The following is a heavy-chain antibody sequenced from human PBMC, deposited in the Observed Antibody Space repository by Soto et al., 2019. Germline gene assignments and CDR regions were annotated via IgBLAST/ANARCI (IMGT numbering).Heavy chain of an antibody. V-gene: IGHV4-34*01. CDR2: INHSGST. Sequence: SETLSLTCAVYGGSFSGYYWSWIRQPPGKGLEWIGEINHSGSTNYNPPLKSRVTISVDTSKNQFSLKLSSVTAADTAVYYCARGFLSTVWSGSRHYYYYYYYMDVWGKGTTVTVSS. CDR3: ARGFLSTVWSGSRHYYYYYYYMDV. D-gene: IGHD3-3*01. J-gene: IGHJ6*03. CDR1: GGSFSGYY.